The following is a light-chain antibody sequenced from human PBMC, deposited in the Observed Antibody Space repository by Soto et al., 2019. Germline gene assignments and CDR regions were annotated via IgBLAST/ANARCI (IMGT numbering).Light chain of an antibody. J-gene: IGKJ5*01. V-gene: IGKV3D-20*02. CDR1: QSVSNNY. CDR2: DAS. Sequence: DIMLTQSPCTLSLYHGARATLSCRVSQSVSNNYLAWYQQKPGQAPRLLIYDASKRATGIPARFSGSGSGTNFTLTISSLEPEDFAVYYCQQRRSWQVTFGQGTRLEIK. CDR3: QQRRSWQVT.